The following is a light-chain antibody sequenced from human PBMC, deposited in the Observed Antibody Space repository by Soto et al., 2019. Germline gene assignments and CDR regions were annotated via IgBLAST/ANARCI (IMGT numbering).Light chain of an antibody. CDR2: GAS. Sequence: EIVMTQSPATLSVSPGERSTLSCMASQSVRSSFLAWYQQKPGQAPSLLIYGASTRATGIPARFSGSGSGTEFTLTISSLEPEDFAVYYCQQRSNWPITFGQGTRLEIK. V-gene: IGKV3-15*01. J-gene: IGKJ5*01. CDR3: QQRSNWPIT. CDR1: QSVRSSF.